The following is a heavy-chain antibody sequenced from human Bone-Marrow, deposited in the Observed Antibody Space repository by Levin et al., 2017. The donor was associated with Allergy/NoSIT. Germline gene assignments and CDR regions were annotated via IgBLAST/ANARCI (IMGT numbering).Heavy chain of an antibody. CDR1: GFTFSSYA. V-gene: IGHV3-23*01. CDR3: AKDGAGTYYGIDY. Sequence: GGSLRLSCAASGFTFSSYAMTWVRQAPGKGLEWVSAISTGGTNTYYADSVKGRFTISRDNSKNTLYLQMNSLRAEDTAVYYCAKDGAGTYYGIDYWGQGTLVTVSS. CDR2: ISTGGTNT. D-gene: IGHD1-26*01. J-gene: IGHJ4*02.